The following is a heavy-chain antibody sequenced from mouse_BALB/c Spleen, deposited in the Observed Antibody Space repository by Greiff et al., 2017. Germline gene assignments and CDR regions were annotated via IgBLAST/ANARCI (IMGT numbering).Heavy chain of an antibody. Sequence: EVKLVESGPGLVKPSQSLSLTCTVTGYSITSDYAWNWIRQFPGNKLEWMGYISYSGSTSYNPSLKSRISITRDTSKNQFFLQLNSVTTEDTATYYCAHYDWYFDVWGAGTTVTVSS. J-gene: IGHJ1*01. CDR3: AHYDWYFDV. V-gene: IGHV3-2*02. CDR1: GYSITSDYA. CDR2: ISYSGST. D-gene: IGHD1-1*01.